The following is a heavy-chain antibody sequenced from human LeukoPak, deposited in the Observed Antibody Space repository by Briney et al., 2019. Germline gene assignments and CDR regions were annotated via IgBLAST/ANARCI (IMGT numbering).Heavy chain of an antibody. CDR3: ARDMLSSIAVAGTFSNYYGMDV. CDR2: IYSGGST. Sequence: GGSLRLSCAASGFTVSSNYMSWVRQAPGKGLEWVSVIYSGGSTYYADSVKGRFTISRDTSKNTLYLQMNSLRAEDTAVYYCARDMLSSIAVAGTFSNYYGMDVWGQGTTVTVSS. D-gene: IGHD6-19*01. V-gene: IGHV3-66*01. J-gene: IGHJ6*02. CDR1: GFTVSSNY.